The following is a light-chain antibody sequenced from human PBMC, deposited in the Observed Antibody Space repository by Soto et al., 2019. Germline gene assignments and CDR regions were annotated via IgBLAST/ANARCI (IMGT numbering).Light chain of an antibody. J-gene: IGKJ3*01. V-gene: IGKV3-20*01. Sequence: EIVLTQSPGTLSLSPGERATLSCRASQSVSSNFLAWYQQKPGQAPRLLIYGASNRATGFPDRFSGSGSGTEFTLTISSLQSEDFAVYYCQQYSSWPFPFGPGTKVDIK. CDR3: QQYSSWPFP. CDR1: QSVSSNF. CDR2: GAS.